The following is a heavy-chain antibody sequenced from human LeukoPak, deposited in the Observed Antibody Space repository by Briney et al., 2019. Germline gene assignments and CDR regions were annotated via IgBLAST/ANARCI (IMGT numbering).Heavy chain of an antibody. CDR1: GFIFSSYS. J-gene: IGHJ6*03. CDR2: ISSSGSTI. CDR3: AKGVIEGHSYYYMDV. V-gene: IGHV3-48*01. Sequence: GGSLRLSCAASGFIFSSYSMNWVRQAPGKGLEWVSYISSSGSTIYYADSVKGRFTISRDNAKNSLYLQMNSLRAEDTAVYYCAKGVIEGHSYYYMDVWGKGTTVTISS. D-gene: IGHD2/OR15-2a*01.